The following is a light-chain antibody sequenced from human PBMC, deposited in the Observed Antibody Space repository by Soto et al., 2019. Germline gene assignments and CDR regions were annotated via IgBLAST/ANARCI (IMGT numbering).Light chain of an antibody. J-gene: IGKJ4*02. CDR1: QDISNS. Sequence: DIQMTQSPSSLSASVGDRVTITCQASQDISNSLNWYQQKPGKAPKLLIYDASNLETGVPSRFSGSGSGTDFTFTISSLQPEDIATYYCQQYDNRPPLTFGGGTKVEIK. CDR2: DAS. CDR3: QQYDNRPPLT. V-gene: IGKV1-33*01.